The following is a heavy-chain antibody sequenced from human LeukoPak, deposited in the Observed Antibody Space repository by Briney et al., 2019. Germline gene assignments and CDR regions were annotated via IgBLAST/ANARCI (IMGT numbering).Heavy chain of an antibody. J-gene: IGHJ4*02. CDR1: GYTFTSYD. Sequence: ASVKVSCKASGYTFTSYDINWVRQATGQGLEWMGWMNPNSGNTGYAQKFQGRVTMTRSTSISTAYMELSSLRSEDTAVYYCARGPNDSSGYYLGYWGQGTLVTVSS. CDR2: MNPNSGNT. D-gene: IGHD3-22*01. V-gene: IGHV1-8*01. CDR3: ARGPNDSSGYYLGY.